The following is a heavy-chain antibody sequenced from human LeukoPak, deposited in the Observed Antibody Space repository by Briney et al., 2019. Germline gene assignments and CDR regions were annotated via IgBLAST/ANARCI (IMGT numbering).Heavy chain of an antibody. CDR3: ARGPRNDP. D-gene: IGHD1-14*01. CDR2: VHPDSGNT. J-gene: IGHJ5*02. Sequence: GASVKVSCKTSGYPFSTWEINWVRQAAGQGLEWLGWVHPDSGNTDYAQKFRGRATMSRDTSTSTAYMELSGLRLDDTAVYFCARGPRNDPWGQGTLVTVSS. CDR1: GYPFSTWE. V-gene: IGHV1-8*01.